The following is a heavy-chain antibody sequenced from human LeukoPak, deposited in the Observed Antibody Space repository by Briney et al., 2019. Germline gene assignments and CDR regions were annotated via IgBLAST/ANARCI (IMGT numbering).Heavy chain of an antibody. CDR2: INHSGST. CDR3: AADPAPTMVRGVPSG. V-gene: IGHV4-38-2*02. CDR1: GYSISSGYY. J-gene: IGHJ4*02. D-gene: IGHD3-10*01. Sequence: SETLSLTCTVSGYSISSGYYWGWIRQPPGKGLEWIGEINHSGSTNYNPSLKSRVTISVDTSKNQFSLKLSSVTAADTAVYYCAADPAPTMVRGVPSGWGQGTLVTVSS.